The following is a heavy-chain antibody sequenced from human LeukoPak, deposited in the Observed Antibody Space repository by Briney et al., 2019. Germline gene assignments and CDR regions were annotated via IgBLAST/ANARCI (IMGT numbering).Heavy chain of an antibody. CDR2: INHSGST. V-gene: IGHV4-34*01. Sequence: LETLSLTCAVYGGSFSGYYWSWIRQPPGKGLEWIGEINHSGSTNYNPSLKSRVTISVDTSKNQFSLKLSSVTAADTAVYYCARGRYSYGSVRPVDYWGQGTLVTVSS. D-gene: IGHD5-18*01. J-gene: IGHJ4*02. CDR1: GGSFSGYY. CDR3: ARGRYSYGSVRPVDY.